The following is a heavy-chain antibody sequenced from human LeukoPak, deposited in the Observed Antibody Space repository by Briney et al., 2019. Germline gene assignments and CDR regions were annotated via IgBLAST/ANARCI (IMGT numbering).Heavy chain of an antibody. CDR3: ARDASLGSYHDPDRIDY. CDR1: GGSISSGGYY. J-gene: IGHJ4*02. D-gene: IGHD1-26*01. CDR2: IYYSGST. Sequence: SETLSLTCTVSGGSISSGGYYWSWIRQHPGKGLEWIGYIYYSGSTYYNPSLKSRVTISVDTSKNQFSLKLSSVTAADTAVYYCARDASLGSYHDPDRIDYWGQGTLVTVSS. V-gene: IGHV4-31*03.